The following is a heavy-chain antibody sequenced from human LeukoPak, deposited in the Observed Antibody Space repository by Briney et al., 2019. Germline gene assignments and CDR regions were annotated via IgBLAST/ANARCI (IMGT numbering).Heavy chain of an antibody. Sequence: KPGESLKISCKGSGYSSTSYWIGWVRQMPGKGLEWMGIIYPGDSDTRYSPSFQGQVTISADKSISTAYLQWSSLKASDTAMYYCARHGSGYCSGGSCYSAKGEFDPWGQGTLVTVSS. J-gene: IGHJ5*02. V-gene: IGHV5-51*01. D-gene: IGHD2-15*01. CDR1: GYSSTSYW. CDR3: ARHGSGYCSGGSCYSAKGEFDP. CDR2: IYPGDSDT.